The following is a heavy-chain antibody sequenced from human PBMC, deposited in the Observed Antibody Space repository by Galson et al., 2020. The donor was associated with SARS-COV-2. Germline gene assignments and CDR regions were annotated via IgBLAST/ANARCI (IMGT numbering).Heavy chain of an antibody. Sequence: SETLSLTCTVSGGSISSGGYYWSWIRQHPGKGLEWIGYIYYSGSTYYNPSLKSRVTISVDTSKNQFSLKLSSVTAADTAVYYCATRATQSYYYDGSGYGMDVWGQGTTVTVSS. CDR1: GGSISSGGYY. CDR3: ATRATQSYYYDGSGYGMDV. D-gene: IGHD3-22*01. J-gene: IGHJ6*02. CDR2: IYYSGST. V-gene: IGHV4-31*03.